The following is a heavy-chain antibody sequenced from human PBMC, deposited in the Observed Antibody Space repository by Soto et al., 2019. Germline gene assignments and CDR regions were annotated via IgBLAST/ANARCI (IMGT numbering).Heavy chain of an antibody. D-gene: IGHD4-4*01. CDR3: VKEKLYSNYEYYFDS. CDR2: ISWHRVHI. CDR1: GFSFRNYG. J-gene: IGHJ4*02. V-gene: IGHV3-9*01. Sequence: EVHLVESGGGLVQPGRSLRLSCAASGFSFRNYGMHWVRRVPGKGVEWVSGISWHRVHIGYADSVRGRFTISRDNAKYSLYLQMHSLRPEDSALYYCVKEKLYSNYEYYFDSWGQGTLVTVSS.